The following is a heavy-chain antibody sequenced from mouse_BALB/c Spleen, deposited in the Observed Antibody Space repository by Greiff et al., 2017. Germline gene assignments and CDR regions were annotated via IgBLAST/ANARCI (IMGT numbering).Heavy chain of an antibody. V-gene: IGHV5-6-5*01. J-gene: IGHJ2*01. D-gene: IGHD2-4*01. CDR2: ISSGGST. CDR1: GFTFSSYA. CDR3: ARGPYDYDRGFDY. Sequence: EVHLVESGGGLVKPGGSLKLSCAASGFTFSSYAMSWVRQTPEKRLEWVASISSGGSTYYPDSVKGRFTISRDNARNILYLQMSSLRSEDTAMYYCARGPYDYDRGFDYWGQGTTLTVSS.